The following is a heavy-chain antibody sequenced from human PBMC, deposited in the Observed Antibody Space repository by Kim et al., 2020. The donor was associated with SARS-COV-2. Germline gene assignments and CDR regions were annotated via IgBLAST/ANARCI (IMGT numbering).Heavy chain of an antibody. CDR2: SSGSGGST. CDR3: AKARGYYFYYGMDV. D-gene: IGHD6-6*01. J-gene: IGHJ6*02. V-gene: IGHV3-23*01. CDR1: GFTFSSFA. Sequence: GGSLRLSCAASGFTFSSFAMSWVRQAPGKGLEWVSGSSGSGGSTSYADSVKGRFTISRDNSKNTLYLQMNSLRAEDTAIYYCAKARGYYFYYGMDVWGQGTTVTVSS.